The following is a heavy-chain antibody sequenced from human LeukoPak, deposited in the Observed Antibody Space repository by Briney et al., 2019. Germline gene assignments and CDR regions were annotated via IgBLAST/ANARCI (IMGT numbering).Heavy chain of an antibody. CDR3: ARDSGYSSGWYYFDY. J-gene: IGHJ4*02. CDR2: IYYSGST. Sequence: PSETLSLTCTVSGGSISSSSYYWGWIRQPPGTGLEWIGSIYYSGSTYYNPSLKSRVTISVDTSKNQFSLQLNSVTPEDTAVYYCARDSGYSSGWYYFDYWGQGTLVTVSS. V-gene: IGHV4-39*07. CDR1: GGSISSSSYY. D-gene: IGHD6-19*01.